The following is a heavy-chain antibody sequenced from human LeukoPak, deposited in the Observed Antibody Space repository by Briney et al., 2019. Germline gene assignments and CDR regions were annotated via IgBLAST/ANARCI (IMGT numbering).Heavy chain of an antibody. V-gene: IGHV4-61*08. D-gene: IGHD3-22*01. CDR3: AGQVVITTVAAFDI. CDR1: GGSISGGGYY. CDR2: IYYSGST. J-gene: IGHJ3*02. Sequence: PSETLSLTCTVSGGSISGGGYYWSWIRQHPGKDLDWIGYIYYSGSTNYYPSLKSRVTTSVDTSKNPFSLKLSSVTAADTAVYYCAGQVVITTVAAFDIWGQGTMVTVSS.